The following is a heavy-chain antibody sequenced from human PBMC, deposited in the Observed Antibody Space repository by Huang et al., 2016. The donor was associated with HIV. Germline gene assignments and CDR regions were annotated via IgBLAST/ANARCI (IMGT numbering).Heavy chain of an antibody. CDR1: IFTFSTSA. CDR2: ISVSCSSK. Sequence: EVQLLESGGGLVQPGGSLRLSCAASIFTFSTSAMSWIRQAPGKGRGWVSGISVSCSSKYYADSVKGPFTNSRDNSRNKLYLQMKSLRVEDTAIYYCAKGSERSLTGPKYQYYFDYWGQGTLVTVSS. D-gene: IGHD3-3*01. CDR3: AKGSERSLTGPKYQYYFDY. V-gene: IGHV3-23*01. J-gene: IGHJ4*02.